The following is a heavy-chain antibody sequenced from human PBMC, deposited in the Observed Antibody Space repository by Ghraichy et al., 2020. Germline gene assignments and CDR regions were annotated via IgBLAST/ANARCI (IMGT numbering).Heavy chain of an antibody. CDR3: ARVRGSYSADY. V-gene: IGHV3-11*01. J-gene: IGHJ4*02. CDR2: ISKGGDTI. D-gene: IGHD2-15*01. Sequence: GGSLRLSCAASGFTFSDYYMSWIRQAPGNGLEWVSYISKGGDTIYYADSVKGRFTISSDNAKNSLYLQMNSLRAEDTAVYHCARVRGSYSADYWGQGALVTVSS. CDR1: GFTFSDYY.